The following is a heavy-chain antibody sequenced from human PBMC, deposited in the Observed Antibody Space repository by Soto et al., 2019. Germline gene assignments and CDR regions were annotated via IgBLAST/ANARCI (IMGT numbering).Heavy chain of an antibody. CDR1: GFTFSSYA. V-gene: IGHV3-64*01. D-gene: IGHD6-19*01. CDR3: ARVLSGWANDY. Sequence: EVQLVESGGGLVQPGGSLRLSCAASGFTFSSYAMHWVRQAPGKGLEYVSAISSNGGSTYYANSVKGRFTISRDNSKNTLYLHMGSLRAEDMAVYYCARVLSGWANDYWGQGTLVTVSS. J-gene: IGHJ4*02. CDR2: ISSNGGST.